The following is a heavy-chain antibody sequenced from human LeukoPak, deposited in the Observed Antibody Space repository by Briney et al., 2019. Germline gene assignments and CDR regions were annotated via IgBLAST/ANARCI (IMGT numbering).Heavy chain of an antibody. J-gene: IGHJ6*02. CDR2: INHSGST. Sequence: PSETLSLTCAVYGGSFSGYYWSWIRQPPGKRLEWIGEINHSGSTNYNPSLKSRVTISVDTSKNQFSLKLSSVTAADTAVYYCAKAGRHYYYYYGMDVWGQGTTVTVSS. CDR1: GGSFSGYY. V-gene: IGHV4-34*01. CDR3: AKAGRHYYYYYGMDV.